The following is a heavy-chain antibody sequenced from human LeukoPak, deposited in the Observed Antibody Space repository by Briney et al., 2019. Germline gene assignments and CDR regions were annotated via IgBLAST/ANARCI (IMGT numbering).Heavy chain of an antibody. J-gene: IGHJ4*02. CDR1: GFTFSSYA. D-gene: IGHD2-15*01. Sequence: GGSLRLSCSTSGFTFSSYAMHWVRQAPGKGLEXXXXXSTNGGSTYYADSVKGRFTISRDNSKNTLYLQMSSLRAEDTAVYYCVPLGYCSGTSCPHYWGQGALVAVSS. V-gene: IGHV3-64D*06. CDR3: VPLGYCSGTSCPHY. CDR2: XSTNGGST.